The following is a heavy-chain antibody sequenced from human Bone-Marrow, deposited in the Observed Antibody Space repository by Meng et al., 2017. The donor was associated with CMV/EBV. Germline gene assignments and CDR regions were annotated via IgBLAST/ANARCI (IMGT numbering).Heavy chain of an antibody. D-gene: IGHD4-11*01. V-gene: IGHV3-11*04. Sequence: GGSLRLSCAASGFTFSDYYMTWIRQAPGKGLEWISHISSTGYNTYSADSVKGRFTISRDNAKNALYLQMNSLRVEDTAVYYCARNDYPDYWGQGTRVTVSS. CDR3: ARNDYPDY. CDR1: GFTFSDYY. J-gene: IGHJ4*02. CDR2: ISSTGYNT.